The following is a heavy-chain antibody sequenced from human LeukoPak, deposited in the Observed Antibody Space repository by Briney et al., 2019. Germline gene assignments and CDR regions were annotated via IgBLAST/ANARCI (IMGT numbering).Heavy chain of an antibody. CDR3: ARDQDYYDSSGYYYDFDY. CDR2: INPILGIA. V-gene: IGHV1-69*10. J-gene: IGHJ4*02. D-gene: IGHD3-22*01. CDR1: GYTFTGYY. Sequence: GASVKVSCKASGYTFTGYYMHWVRQAPGQGLEWMGWINPILGIANYAQKFQGRVTITADKSTSTAYMELSSLRSEDTAVYYCARDQDYYDSSGYYYDFDYWGQGTLVTVSS.